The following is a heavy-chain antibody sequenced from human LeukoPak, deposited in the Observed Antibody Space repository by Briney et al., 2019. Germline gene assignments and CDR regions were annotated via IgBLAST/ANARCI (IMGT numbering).Heavy chain of an antibody. D-gene: IGHD1-14*01. CDR1: GGSISSYY. Sequence: PETLSLTCTVSGGSISSYYWSWIRQLAGKGLEWIGRIYTSGSTNYNPSLKSRVTMSVDTSKNQFSLKLSSVTAADTAVYHCARERAPDRHFDYWGQGTLVTVSS. CDR2: IYTSGST. V-gene: IGHV4-4*07. J-gene: IGHJ4*02. CDR3: ARERAPDRHFDY.